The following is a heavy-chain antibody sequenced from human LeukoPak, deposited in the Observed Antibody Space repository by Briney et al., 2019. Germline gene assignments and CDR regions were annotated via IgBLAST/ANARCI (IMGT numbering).Heavy chain of an antibody. CDR2: ISGSGGST. V-gene: IGHV3-23*01. Sequence: PGGSLRLSCAASGFTFSSYAMGWVRQAPGKGLEWVSAISGSGGSTYYADSVKGRFTISRDNSKNTLYLQMNSLRAEDTAVYYCAKGVFTIFGVVGKANDAFDIWGQGTMVTVSS. CDR1: GFTFSSYA. J-gene: IGHJ3*02. D-gene: IGHD3-3*01. CDR3: AKGVFTIFGVVGKANDAFDI.